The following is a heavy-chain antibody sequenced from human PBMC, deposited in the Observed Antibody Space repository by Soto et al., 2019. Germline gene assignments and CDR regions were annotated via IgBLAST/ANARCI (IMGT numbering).Heavy chain of an antibody. V-gene: IGHV1-18*01. D-gene: IGHD3-22*01. Sequence: EASVKVSCKASGYTFITYGISWVRQAPGQGLEWMGWISSYNGNTNYAQKLQGRVTMTTDTSTTTAYMELRSLRSDDTAVYYCARVVVVIPPGYYYAMHVWGQGTTVTVS. CDR2: ISSYNGNT. J-gene: IGHJ6*02. CDR1: GYTFITYG. CDR3: ARVVVVIPPGYYYAMHV.